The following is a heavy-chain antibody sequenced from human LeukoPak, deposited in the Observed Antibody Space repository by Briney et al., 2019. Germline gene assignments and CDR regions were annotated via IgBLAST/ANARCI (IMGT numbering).Heavy chain of an antibody. D-gene: IGHD4-17*01. Sequence: GGSLRLSCAASGFTLSSYWMHWVRQAPGKGLVWVSRINSDGSSTSYADSVKGRFTISRDNAKNTLYLQMNSLRAEDTAVYYCARDPLNGDPYFDYWGQGTLVTVSS. CDR1: GFTLSSYW. CDR2: INSDGSST. V-gene: IGHV3-74*01. CDR3: ARDPLNGDPYFDY. J-gene: IGHJ4*02.